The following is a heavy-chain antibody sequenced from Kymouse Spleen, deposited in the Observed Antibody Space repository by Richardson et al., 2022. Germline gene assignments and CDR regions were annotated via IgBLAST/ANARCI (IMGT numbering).Heavy chain of an antibody. D-gene: IGHD3-9*01. CDR3: AKGTYYDILTGYYYFDY. V-gene: IGHV3-9*01. Sequence: EVQLVESGGGLVQPGRSLRLSCAASGFTFDDYAMHWVRQAPGKGLEWVSGISWNSGSIGYADSVKGRFTISRDNAKNSLYLQMNSLRAEDTALYYCAKGTYYDILTGYYYFDYWGQGTLVTVSS. CDR2: ISWNSGSI. CDR1: GFTFDDYA. J-gene: IGHJ4*02.